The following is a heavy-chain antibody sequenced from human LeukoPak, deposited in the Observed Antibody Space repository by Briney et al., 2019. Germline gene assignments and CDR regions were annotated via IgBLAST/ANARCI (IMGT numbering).Heavy chain of an antibody. Sequence: HPGGSLRLSCAASGFTVSSNYMSWVRQAPGKGLEWVSVIYSGGSTYYADSVKGRFTISRDNSKNTLYLQMNSLRAEDTAVYYCARIITMVRGVPGDYWGQGTLVTVSS. CDR2: IYSGGST. J-gene: IGHJ4*02. V-gene: IGHV3-66*01. CDR3: ARIITMVRGVPGDY. D-gene: IGHD3-10*01. CDR1: GFTVSSNY.